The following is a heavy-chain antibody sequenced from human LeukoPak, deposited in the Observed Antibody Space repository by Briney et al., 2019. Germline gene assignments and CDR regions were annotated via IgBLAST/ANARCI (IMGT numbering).Heavy chain of an antibody. CDR1: GYTFTSYG. CDR3: AAGQQLVRGLFDY. V-gene: IGHV1-18*01. Sequence: ASVKVSCKASGYTFTSYGISGVRQAPGQGLEWMGWISAYNGNTNYAQKLQGRVTMTTDTSPSTAYMVLRSLRSDDTAVYYCAAGQQLVRGLFDYWGQGTLVTVSS. J-gene: IGHJ4*02. CDR2: ISAYNGNT. D-gene: IGHD6-13*01.